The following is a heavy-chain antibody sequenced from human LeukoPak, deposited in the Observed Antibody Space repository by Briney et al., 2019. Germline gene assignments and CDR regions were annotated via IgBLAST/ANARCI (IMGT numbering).Heavy chain of an antibody. J-gene: IGHJ4*02. CDR3: ASLHYYGSGRHFDY. D-gene: IGHD3-10*01. Sequence: SETLSLTCTVSGGSISSYYWSWIRQPPGKGLEWIGYIYYSGSTNYNPSLKSRVTISVDTSKNQFSLKLSSVTAADTAVYYCASLHYYGSGRHFDYWGQGTLVTVSS. CDR2: IYYSGST. V-gene: IGHV4-59*08. CDR1: GGSISSYY.